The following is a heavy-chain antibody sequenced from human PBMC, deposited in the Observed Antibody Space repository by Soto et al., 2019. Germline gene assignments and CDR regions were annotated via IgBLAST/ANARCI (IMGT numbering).Heavy chain of an antibody. V-gene: IGHV4-30-4*01. Sequence: QVQLQESGPGLVKPSRTLSLTCTVSGGSISSGDYYWSWIRQPPGKGLEWIGYIYYSGSTYYNPSLKSRVTISVDTSKNQFSLKLSSVTAADTAVYYCARDASIAAAGPDYYYYGMDVWGQGTTVTVSS. D-gene: IGHD6-13*01. CDR2: IYYSGST. CDR1: GGSISSGDYY. J-gene: IGHJ6*02. CDR3: ARDASIAAAGPDYYYYGMDV.